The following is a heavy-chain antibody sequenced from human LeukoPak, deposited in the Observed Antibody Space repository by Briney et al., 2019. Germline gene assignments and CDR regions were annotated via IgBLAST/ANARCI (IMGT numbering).Heavy chain of an antibody. CDR3: ARQGGSKPLYYFDF. J-gene: IGHJ4*02. CDR2: INPSGDSI. V-gene: IGHV1-46*01. CDR1: GYSFTTYY. D-gene: IGHD2-15*01. Sequence: ASVKVSCKASGYSFTTYYMHWVRQAPGQGLEWMGIINPSGDSISYAQKFQGRVTMTRDTSTSTVYMELSSLRSEDTAVYYCARQGGSKPLYYFDFWGQGTLVTLSS.